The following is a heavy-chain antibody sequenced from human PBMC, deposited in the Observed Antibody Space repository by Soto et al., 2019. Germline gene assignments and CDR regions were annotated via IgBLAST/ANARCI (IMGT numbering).Heavy chain of an antibody. CDR2: ISAYSGNT. D-gene: IGHD1-26*01. J-gene: IGHJ4*02. Sequence: ASVKVSCKASGYTFSSYGISWVRQAPGQGLEWMGWISAYSGNTNYAQKLQGRVTMTTDTSTSTAYMELRSLRSDDTAVYYCARAPSIVGATGPFDYWGQGTLVTVSS. V-gene: IGHV1-18*01. CDR1: GYTFSSYG. CDR3: ARAPSIVGATGPFDY.